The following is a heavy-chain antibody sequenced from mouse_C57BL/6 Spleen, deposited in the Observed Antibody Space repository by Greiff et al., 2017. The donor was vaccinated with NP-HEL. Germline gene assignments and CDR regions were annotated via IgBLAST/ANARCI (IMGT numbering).Heavy chain of an antibody. Sequence: VQLQESGPELVKPGASVKISCKASGYAFSSSWMNWVKQRPGKGLEWIGRLYPGDGDTNYNGKFKGKATLTADKSSSTAYMQLSSLTSEDSAVYFCARESLRHDFDYWGKGTTLTVSS. CDR3: ARESLRHDFDY. CDR1: GYAFSSSW. CDR2: LYPGDGDT. V-gene: IGHV1-82*01. J-gene: IGHJ2*01. D-gene: IGHD1-2*01.